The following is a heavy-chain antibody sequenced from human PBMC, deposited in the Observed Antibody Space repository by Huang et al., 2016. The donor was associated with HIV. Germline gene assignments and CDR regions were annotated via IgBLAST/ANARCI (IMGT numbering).Heavy chain of an antibody. D-gene: IGHD2-15*01. CDR2: MNPNSGNT. Sequence: QVQLVQSGAEVKKPGASVKVSCKASGYTFSNYDINWVRQAPGQGIEWMGRMNPNSGNTGYARKFQGRGTMTRSTSISTAYMELSRLRFEDTAVYYCATLPPVNYGRSGGRVRDYWGQGSLVTVSS. CDR3: ATLPPVNYGRSGGRVRDY. V-gene: IGHV1-8*01. CDR1: GYTFSNYD. J-gene: IGHJ4*02.